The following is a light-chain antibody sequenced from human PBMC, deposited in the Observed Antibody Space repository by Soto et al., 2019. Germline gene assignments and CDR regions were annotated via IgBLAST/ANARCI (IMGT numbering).Light chain of an antibody. V-gene: IGKV1-5*01. CDR3: KQYNSYSRT. CDR1: QSISNW. J-gene: IGKJ3*01. Sequence: DIQMTQSPSTLSASVGDRVSITCRASQSISNWLAWYQQKPGKAPKLLIYDASSLESGVPSRFSGIGSGTEFTLTISSLQPDDFATYYCKQYNSYSRTFGPGTKVDI. CDR2: DAS.